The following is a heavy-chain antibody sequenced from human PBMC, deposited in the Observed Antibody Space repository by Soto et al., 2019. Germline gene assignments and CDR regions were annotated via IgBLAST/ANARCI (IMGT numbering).Heavy chain of an antibody. CDR2: INGGGKA. CDR1: GFTFSNYA. V-gene: IGHV3-23*01. D-gene: IGHD4-17*01. CDR3: AKTFDPTSVITGVDYDY. J-gene: IGHJ4*02. Sequence: EVQLLESGGGLVQPGGSLRLSCTASGFTFSNYAMSWVRQAPGKGLEWVSSINGGGKAWYSDSVKGRFIISRDNSKNTLYLQMNSLRGEETALYYCAKTFDPTSVITGVDYDYWGQGTLVTVSS.